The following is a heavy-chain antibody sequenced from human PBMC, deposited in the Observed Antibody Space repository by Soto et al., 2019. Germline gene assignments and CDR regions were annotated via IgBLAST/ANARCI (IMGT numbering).Heavy chain of an antibody. V-gene: IGHV4-30-4*01. D-gene: IGHD5-12*01. CDR3: ARDRRDGYKRYFEF. Sequence: PSETLSLTCTVSGDSISGGASFWSWIRQPPGKGLEWIANVYYSGSSYYNPSLKSRLTISVDTTKNQFSLQLKSMTAADTAVYFCARDRRDGYKRYFEFWGQGIVVTVS. CDR1: GDSISGGASF. J-gene: IGHJ4*02. CDR2: VYYSGSS.